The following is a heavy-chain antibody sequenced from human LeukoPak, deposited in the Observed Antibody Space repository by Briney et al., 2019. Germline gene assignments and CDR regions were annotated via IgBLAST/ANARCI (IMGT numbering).Heavy chain of an antibody. J-gene: IGHJ3*02. D-gene: IGHD3-22*01. V-gene: IGHV3-30*02. Sequence: GRSLRLSCAASGFTFSSYGMHWVRQAPGKGLEWVAFIRYDGSNKYYADSVKGRFTISRDNSKNTLYLQMNSLRAEDTAVYYCAKDLGFTTGAFDIWGQGTMVTVSS. CDR2: IRYDGSNK. CDR3: AKDLGFTTGAFDI. CDR1: GFTFSSYG.